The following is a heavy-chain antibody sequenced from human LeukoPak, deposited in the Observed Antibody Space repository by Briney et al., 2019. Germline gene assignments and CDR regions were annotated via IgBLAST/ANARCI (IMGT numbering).Heavy chain of an antibody. CDR1: GFTFSSYA. J-gene: IGHJ4*02. CDR2: IIASGSST. D-gene: IGHD3-16*01. Sequence: GGSLRLSCAASGFTFSSYAMTWVRQAPGKGLEWVSVIIASGSSTYYADSVKGRFTISRDNSKNTLYLQMNSLRGEDTAMYYCGRLKSDGYIIDYWGQGTLVTVSS. V-gene: IGHV3-23*01. CDR3: GRLKSDGYIIDY.